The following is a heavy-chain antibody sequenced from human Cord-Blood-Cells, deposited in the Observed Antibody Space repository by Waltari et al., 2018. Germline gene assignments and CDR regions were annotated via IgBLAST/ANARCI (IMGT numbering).Heavy chain of an antibody. V-gene: IGHV3-21*01. CDR1: GFTVRSYS. Sequence: EVQLVESGGGLVKPGGSLRLSCAVSGFTVRSYSMNWVRQAPGKELECVSSISSSSSYIYYADSVKGRFTSSRDNAKNSLYLQMNSLRAEDTAVYDCASSPWFDPWGQGTLVTVSS. CDR2: ISSSSSYI. J-gene: IGHJ5*02. CDR3: ASSPWFDP.